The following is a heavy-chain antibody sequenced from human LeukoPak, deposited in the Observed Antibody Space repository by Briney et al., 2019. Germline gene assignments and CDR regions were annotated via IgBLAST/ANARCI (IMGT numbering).Heavy chain of an antibody. J-gene: IGHJ4*02. D-gene: IGHD3-9*01. CDR1: GFTFSSYW. Sequence: GGSLRLSCAASGFTFSSYWMSWVRQAPGKGLEWVANIKQDGSEKYYVDSVKGRFTISRDNAKNSLYLQMNSLRAKDTAVYYCARGSDILTGTAPFDYWGQGTLVTVSS. V-gene: IGHV3-7*03. CDR2: IKQDGSEK. CDR3: ARGSDILTGTAPFDY.